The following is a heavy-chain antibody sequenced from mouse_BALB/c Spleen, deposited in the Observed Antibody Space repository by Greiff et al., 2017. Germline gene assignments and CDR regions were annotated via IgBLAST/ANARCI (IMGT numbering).Heavy chain of an antibody. CDR2: ISYSGST. CDR1: GDSITSGY. V-gene: IGHV3-8*02. CDR3: ARSYDGYYVGYAMDY. Sequence: EVQLQQSGPSLVKPSQTLSLTCSVTGDSITSGYWNWIRKFPGNKLEYMGYISYSGSTYYNPSLKSRISITRDTSKNQYYLQLNSVTTEDTATYYCARSYDGYYVGYAMDYWGQGTSVTVSS. J-gene: IGHJ4*01. D-gene: IGHD2-3*01.